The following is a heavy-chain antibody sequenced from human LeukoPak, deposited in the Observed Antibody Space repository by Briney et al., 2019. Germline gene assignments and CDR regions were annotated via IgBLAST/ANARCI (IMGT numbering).Heavy chain of an antibody. Sequence: PGXGXXWXAXIKQDGSEKYYVDSVKGRFTISRDNAKNSLYLQMNSLRAEDTAVYYCARDQVPYDFWSGYYLGYWGQGTLVTVSS. J-gene: IGHJ4*02. CDR3: ARDQVPYDFWSGYYLGY. D-gene: IGHD3-3*01. CDR2: IKQDGSEK. V-gene: IGHV3-7*01.